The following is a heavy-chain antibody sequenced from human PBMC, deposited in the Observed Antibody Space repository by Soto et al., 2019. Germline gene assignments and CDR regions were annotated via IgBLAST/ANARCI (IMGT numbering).Heavy chain of an antibody. V-gene: IGHV4-34*01. CDR3: ARAISSSPSPGLNWFDP. CDR2: INYSGST. Sequence: SETLSLTCAVFGGSFSGYYWNWIRRPPGKGLEWIGTINYSGSTNYNPSLKNRVTISVDTSKNQFSLKLSSVTAADTAVYYCARAISSSPSPGLNWFDPWGQGTLVTVSS. D-gene: IGHD6-6*01. CDR1: GGSFSGYY. J-gene: IGHJ5*02.